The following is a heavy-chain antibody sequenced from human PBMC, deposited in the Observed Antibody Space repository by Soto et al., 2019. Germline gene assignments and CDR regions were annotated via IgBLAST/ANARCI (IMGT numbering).Heavy chain of an antibody. CDR1: GFTFSSYA. Sequence: EVQLLESGGGLVQPGGSLRLSCAASGFTFSSYAMSWVRQAPGKGLEWVSAISGSGGSTYYADSVKGRFTISRDNSKNTLYLQMNSLRAEDTAVYYCAKDRSPYYDFWSGQYNWFDPWGQGTLVTVSS. V-gene: IGHV3-23*01. J-gene: IGHJ5*02. D-gene: IGHD3-3*01. CDR2: ISGSGGST. CDR3: AKDRSPYYDFWSGQYNWFDP.